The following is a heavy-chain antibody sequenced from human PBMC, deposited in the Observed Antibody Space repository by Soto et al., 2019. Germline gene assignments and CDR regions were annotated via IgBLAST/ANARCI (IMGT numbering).Heavy chain of an antibody. Sequence: GGSLRLSCAAPGFTFSSYAMSWVRQAPGKGLEWVSAISGSGGSTYYADSVKGRFTISRDNSKNTLYLQMNSLRAEDTAVYYCAKGYCSSTSCHSRNGMDVWGQGTTVTVSS. J-gene: IGHJ6*02. CDR2: ISGSGGST. V-gene: IGHV3-23*01. CDR3: AKGYCSSTSCHSRNGMDV. D-gene: IGHD2-2*01. CDR1: GFTFSSYA.